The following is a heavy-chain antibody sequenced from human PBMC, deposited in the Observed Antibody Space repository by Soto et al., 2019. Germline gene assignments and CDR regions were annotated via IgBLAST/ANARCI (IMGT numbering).Heavy chain of an antibody. Sequence: QVQLVQSGAEVKKPGASVKVSCKASGYTFTSYGISWVRQAPGQGLEWMGWISAYNGNTNYAQKHQGRVTMTTDTSTSTADMELRSLRSDDTAGYYCARVRLSLDWFDPWGQGTLVTVSS. CDR3: ARVRLSLDWFDP. V-gene: IGHV1-18*01. D-gene: IGHD2-15*01. J-gene: IGHJ5*02. CDR1: GYTFTSYG. CDR2: ISAYNGNT.